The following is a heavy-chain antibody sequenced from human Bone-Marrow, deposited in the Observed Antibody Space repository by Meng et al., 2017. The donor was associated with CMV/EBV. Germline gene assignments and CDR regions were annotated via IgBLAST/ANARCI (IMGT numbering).Heavy chain of an antibody. J-gene: IGHJ4*02. Sequence: ASVKVSCKASGYTFTGYYMHWVRQAPGQGLEWMGWINPNSGGTNYAQKFQGRVTMTRDTSISTAYMELSRLRSDDTAVYYCARGSYYYDRSGAADYWGQGTLVTVSS. V-gene: IGHV1-2*02. CDR2: INPNSGGT. CDR3: ARGSYYYDRSGAADY. D-gene: IGHD3-22*01. CDR1: GYTFTGYY.